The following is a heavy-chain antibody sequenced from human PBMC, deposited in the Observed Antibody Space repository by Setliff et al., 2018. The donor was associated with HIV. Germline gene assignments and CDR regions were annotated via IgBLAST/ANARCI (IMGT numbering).Heavy chain of an antibody. Sequence: GGSLRLSCAASGFTFGNFGMHWVRQAPGKGLEWVAFIRFDGSNKSYGDSVKGRFTISRDNSKNTLFLVLTSLRPEDTAVYYCAKQVSGYFDYWGQGALVTVSS. CDR3: AKQVSGYFDY. CDR2: IRFDGSNK. V-gene: IGHV3-30*02. D-gene: IGHD3-10*01. CDR1: GFTFGNFG. J-gene: IGHJ4*02.